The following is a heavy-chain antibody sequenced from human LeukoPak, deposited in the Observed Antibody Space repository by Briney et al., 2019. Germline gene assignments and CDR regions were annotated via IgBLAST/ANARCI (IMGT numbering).Heavy chain of an antibody. CDR2: ISGSGNGFSI. J-gene: IGHJ4*02. CDR3: VKDFGRVRGTPDS. V-gene: IGHV3-64D*06. Sequence: AGGSLRLSCAASGFTFSRNAMNWVRQTPGKGPEYVSTISGSGNGFSIYYADSVKGRFTISRDDSKSILYLQMNGLRSEDTAVYYCVKDFGRVRGTPDSWGQGTLVTVSS. CDR1: GFTFSRNA. D-gene: IGHD3-16*01.